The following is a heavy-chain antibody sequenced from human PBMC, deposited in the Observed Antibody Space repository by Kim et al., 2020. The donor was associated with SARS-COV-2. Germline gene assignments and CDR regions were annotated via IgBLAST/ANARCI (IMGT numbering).Heavy chain of an antibody. CDR1: GFTFDDYA. Sequence: GGSLRLSCAASGFTFDDYAIQWVRQVPGKGLEWVSLISRDGGEKKYADSVKGRFTISRDNSKKSVYLQMNSLRSEDTALYYCVRGQQWLIKNWGQGTLVTGSS. D-gene: IGHD6-19*01. CDR3: VRGQQWLIKN. J-gene: IGHJ4*02. CDR2: ISRDGGEK. V-gene: IGHV3-43*02.